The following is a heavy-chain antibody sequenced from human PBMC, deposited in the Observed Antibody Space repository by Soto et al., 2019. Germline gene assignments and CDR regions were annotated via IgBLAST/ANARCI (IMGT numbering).Heavy chain of an antibody. V-gene: IGHV3-11*01. D-gene: IGHD6-13*01. CDR2: ISSSGSTI. CDR1: GFTFSDYY. J-gene: IGHJ3*02. Sequence: PGGSLRLSCAASGFTFSDYYMSWIRQAPGKGLEWVSYISSSGSTIYYADSVKGRFTISRDNAKNSLYLQMNSLRAEDTAVYYCACGRVAAAGNDAFDIWGQGTMVTVSS. CDR3: ACGRVAAAGNDAFDI.